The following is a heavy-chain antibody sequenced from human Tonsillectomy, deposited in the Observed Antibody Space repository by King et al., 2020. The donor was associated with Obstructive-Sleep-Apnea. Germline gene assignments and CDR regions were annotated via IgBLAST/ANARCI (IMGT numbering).Heavy chain of an antibody. V-gene: IGHV4-31*01. J-gene: IGHJ4*02. D-gene: IGHD3-9*01. CDR2: IYYRGNT. Sequence: QLQESGPGLVKPSQTLSLTCTVSGVSISSGGNYWTWIRQHPGKGLEWIGYIYYRGNTYYNSSLKSQLMISLDTAKNQFSLNLRSVTAAETAVYYCVKASDWDFGSWGQGTLVTVSS. CDR3: VKASDWDFGS. CDR1: GVSISSGGNY.